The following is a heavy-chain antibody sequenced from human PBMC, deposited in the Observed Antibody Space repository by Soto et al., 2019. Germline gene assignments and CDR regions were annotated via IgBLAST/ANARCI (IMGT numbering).Heavy chain of an antibody. Sequence: QVQLQESGPGLVKPSQTLSLTCTVSGDSINSAGYFWSWIRQHPGKGLEWIGYIYYSGSTYYNPSLKSRVIISLDTSKNQFSLKLNSVTAADTAVYYCARALLWFGERGRWFDPWGQGTLVTVSS. D-gene: IGHD3-10*01. CDR3: ARALLWFGERGRWFDP. V-gene: IGHV4-31*03. J-gene: IGHJ5*02. CDR2: IYYSGST. CDR1: GDSINSAGYF.